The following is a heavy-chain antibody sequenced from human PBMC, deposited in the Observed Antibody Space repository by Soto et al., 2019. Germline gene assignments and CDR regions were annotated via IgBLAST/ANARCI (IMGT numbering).Heavy chain of an antibody. J-gene: IGHJ6*02. CDR3: ARDRRYDNHQKTACAYYYGMDV. D-gene: IGHD5-12*01. V-gene: IGHV1-46*01. CDR2: INPSGGST. CDR1: GYTFTSYY. Sequence: ASVKVSCKASGYTFTSYYMHWVRQAPGQGLEWMGIINPSGGSTSYAQKFQGRVTMTRDTSTSTVYMELSSLRSEDTAVYYCARDRRYDNHQKTACAYYYGMDVWGQGTTVTVSS.